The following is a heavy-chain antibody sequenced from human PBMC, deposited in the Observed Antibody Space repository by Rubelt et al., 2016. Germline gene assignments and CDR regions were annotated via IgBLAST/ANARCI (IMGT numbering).Heavy chain of an antibody. CDR1: GGSISSYY. Sequence: QVQLQESGPGLVKPSETLSLTCTVSGGSISSYYWSWIRQPPGKGLEWIGYIYYSGSTNYNPSLKSRVTISVDTSKNQFSLKLGSVTAADTAVYYCAGGITIFGVASGYFDYWGQGTLVTVSS. CDR2: IYYSGST. V-gene: IGHV4-59*01. D-gene: IGHD3-3*01. CDR3: AGGITIFGVASGYFDY. J-gene: IGHJ4*02.